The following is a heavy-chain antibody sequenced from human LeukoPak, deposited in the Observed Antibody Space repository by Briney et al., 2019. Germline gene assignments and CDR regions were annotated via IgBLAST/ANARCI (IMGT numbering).Heavy chain of an antibody. J-gene: IGHJ4*02. V-gene: IGHV1-2*06. CDR2: MNGNSGGT. CDR1: GYTFTDSF. CDR3: ARDLSSTSNWEFDY. D-gene: IGHD7-27*01. Sequence: ASVKVSCKASGYTFTDSFIHWVRQAPGQGPEWMGRMNGNSGGTMYAQTLQDRVTMTRDTSISTAYMELSRLTSDDTAVYYCARDLSSTSNWEFDYWGQGTLVTVSS.